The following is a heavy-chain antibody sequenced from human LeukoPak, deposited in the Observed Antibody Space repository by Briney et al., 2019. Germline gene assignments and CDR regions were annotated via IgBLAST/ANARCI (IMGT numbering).Heavy chain of an antibody. D-gene: IGHD5-18*01. Sequence: GGSLRLSCAASGFTFSNFAMTWVRQAPGKGLEWVSGVSGSGGSTYYANSVKGRFTISRDNSKNTLYLQMNSLRAEDTAVYYCAKDAGYCYGVFDYWGQGTLVTVSS. CDR3: AKDAGYCYGVFDY. J-gene: IGHJ4*02. V-gene: IGHV3-23*01. CDR1: GFTFSNFA. CDR2: VSGSGGST.